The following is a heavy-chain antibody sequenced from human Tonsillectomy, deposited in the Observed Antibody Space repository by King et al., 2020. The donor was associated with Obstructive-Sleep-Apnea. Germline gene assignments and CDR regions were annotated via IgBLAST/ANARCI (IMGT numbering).Heavy chain of an antibody. CDR3: ATGSRTFDI. CDR1: GYTFSNYD. Sequence: VQSGAEVKKPGASVKVSCKASGYTFSNYDINWVRQATGPGLEWMGWMNPNSGNTAYAQKFQGRVTMTRNTSISTAYMELSSLRSEDTAVYYCATGSRTFDIWGQGTMVTVSS. V-gene: IGHV1-8*01. CDR2: MNPNSGNT. J-gene: IGHJ3*02. D-gene: IGHD1-14*01.